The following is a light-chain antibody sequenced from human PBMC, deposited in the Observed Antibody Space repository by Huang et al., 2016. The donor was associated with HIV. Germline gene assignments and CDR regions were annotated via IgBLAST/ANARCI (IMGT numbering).Light chain of an antibody. CDR1: QDIANS. V-gene: IGKV1-9*01. Sequence: QLTQSPSSLSMSVGDRVIITCQASQDIANSLAWYQHKPGRAPKLLISAASTLQSCVPSRCSGGSAGTYFTLIITNLQPDDFSSYYCQQLHSYPITFGQGTRLDI. CDR3: QQLHSYPIT. CDR2: AAS. J-gene: IGKJ5*01.